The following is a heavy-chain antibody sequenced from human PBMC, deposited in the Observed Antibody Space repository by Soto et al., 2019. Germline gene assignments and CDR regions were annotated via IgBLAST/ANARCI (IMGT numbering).Heavy chain of an antibody. D-gene: IGHD3-10*02. J-gene: IGHJ4*02. CDR3: ARDMSHFVVY. V-gene: IGHV3-30*07. Sequence: DSVKGRFTISRDNSKNTLYLQMNSLRAEDTAVYYCARDMSHFVVYWGQGTLVIV.